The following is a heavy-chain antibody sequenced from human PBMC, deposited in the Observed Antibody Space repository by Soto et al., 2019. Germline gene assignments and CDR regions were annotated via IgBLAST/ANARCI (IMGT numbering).Heavy chain of an antibody. D-gene: IGHD1-26*01. V-gene: IGHV3-23*01. CDR2: ISGTSDAA. CDR1: GFPFSTSA. Sequence: SLRLACGASGFPFSTSAMNWFRQAPGKGLEWVSIISGTSDAAHYAESVKGRFTSSRDNSKNTLYLQMNSLRAEDTAVYYCGKYSGSYPVYNGMNLWGPVPTGTVSS. CDR3: GKYSGSYPVYNGMNL. J-gene: IGHJ6*02.